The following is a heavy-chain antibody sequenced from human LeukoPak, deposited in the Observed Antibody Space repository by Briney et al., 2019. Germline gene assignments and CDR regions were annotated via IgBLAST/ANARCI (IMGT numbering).Heavy chain of an antibody. V-gene: IGHV3-7*05. J-gene: IGHJ4*02. CDR2: IKQDGSDI. Sequence: GGSLRLSCAASGFTFSSYGVNWVRQAPGKGLEWVANIKQDGSDIKYVDSVEGRFTISRDNAKRSLFLQMNSLSPEDTAVYYCASPTGRGDSWGQGPRVTVSS. CDR3: ASPTGRGDS. D-gene: IGHD3-10*01. CDR1: GFTFSSYG.